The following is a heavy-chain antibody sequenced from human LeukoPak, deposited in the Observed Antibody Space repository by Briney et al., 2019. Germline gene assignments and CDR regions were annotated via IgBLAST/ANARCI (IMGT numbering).Heavy chain of an antibody. CDR3: AREPKSIAARYYFDY. CDR1: GYTFTSYY. D-gene: IGHD6-6*01. V-gene: IGHV1-46*01. Sequence: ASVKVSCTASGYTFTSYYMHWVRQAPGQGLEWMGIINPSGGSTSYAQKFQGRVTMTRDTSTSTVYMELSSLRSEDTAVYYCAREPKSIAARYYFDYWGQGTLVTVSS. CDR2: INPSGGST. J-gene: IGHJ4*02.